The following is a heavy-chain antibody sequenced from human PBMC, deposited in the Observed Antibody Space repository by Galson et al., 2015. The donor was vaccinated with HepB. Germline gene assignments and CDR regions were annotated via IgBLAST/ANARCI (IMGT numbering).Heavy chain of an antibody. Sequence: SLRLSCAASGFTFTNYAMSWVRQAPGQGLEWVSGISGGGSTTYYADSVKGRFTISRDNSKKALYLQMNRLRGEDTAVYYCAKNGAYCSSTSCATLDYWGQGTLVTVSS. CDR3: AKNGAYCSSTSCATLDY. CDR1: GFTFTNYA. D-gene: IGHD2-2*01. V-gene: IGHV3-23*01. J-gene: IGHJ4*02. CDR2: ISGGGSTT.